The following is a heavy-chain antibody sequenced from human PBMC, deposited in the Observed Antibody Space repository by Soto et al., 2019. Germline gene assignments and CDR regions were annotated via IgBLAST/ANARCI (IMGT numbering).Heavy chain of an antibody. J-gene: IGHJ4*02. CDR3: ARDLYSSSARYFDY. V-gene: IGHV3-21*01. Sequence: EVQLVESGGGLVKPGGSLRLSCAASGFTFSSYSMNWVRQAPGKGLEWVSSISSSSSYLYYADSVKGRFTISRDKAKNSLYLQMNSLRAEDTAVYYCARDLYSSSARYFDYWGQGTLVTVSS. D-gene: IGHD6-6*01. CDR2: ISSSSSYL. CDR1: GFTFSSYS.